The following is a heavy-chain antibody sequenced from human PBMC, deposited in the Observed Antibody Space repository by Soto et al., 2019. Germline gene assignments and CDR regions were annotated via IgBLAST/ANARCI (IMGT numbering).Heavy chain of an antibody. CDR1: GYSFTSYW. CDR3: ARGPYDSSGYYYGGIGY. Sequence: GESLKISCKGSGYSFTSYWISWVRQMPGKGLEWMGIIYPGDSDTRYSPPFQGQVTISADKSISTAYLQWSSLKASDTAMYYCARGPYDSSGYYYGGIGYWGQGTLVTVSS. V-gene: IGHV5-51*01. J-gene: IGHJ4*02. D-gene: IGHD3-22*01. CDR2: IYPGDSDT.